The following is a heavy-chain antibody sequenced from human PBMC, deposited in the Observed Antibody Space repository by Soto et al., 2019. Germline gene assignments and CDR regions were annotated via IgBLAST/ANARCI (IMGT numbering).Heavy chain of an antibody. CDR3: ARFGCSSTSCHPPDWFDP. J-gene: IGHJ5*02. D-gene: IGHD2-2*01. CDR1: GYTFTSYG. CDR2: ISAYNGNT. V-gene: IGHV1-18*01. Sequence: GASVKVSCKASGYTFTSYGISWVRQAPGQGLEWMGWISAYNGNTNYAQKLQGRVTMITDTSTSTAYMELRSLRSDDTAVYYCARFGCSSTSCHPPDWFDPWGQGTLVTVSS.